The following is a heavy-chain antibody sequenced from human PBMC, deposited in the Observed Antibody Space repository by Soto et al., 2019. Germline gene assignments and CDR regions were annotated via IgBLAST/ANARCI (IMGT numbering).Heavy chain of an antibody. J-gene: IGHJ4*02. CDR1: GGSLSDYS. D-gene: IGHD5-12*01. CDR2: INHGRST. CDR3: ARGGGNSGYFFDY. V-gene: IGHV4-34*02. Sequence: QVQLRQWGAGLLKPSETLSLRCAVYGGSLSDYSWSWIRQTPEKGLGWIGEINHGRSTKYNPSLKSRVAISVDTSKNQVSLILTSATAADTAVYRCARGGGNSGYFFDYWGRGTLVTVSS.